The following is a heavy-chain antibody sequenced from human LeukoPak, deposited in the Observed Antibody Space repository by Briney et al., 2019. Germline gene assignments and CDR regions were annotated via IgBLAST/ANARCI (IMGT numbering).Heavy chain of an antibody. J-gene: IGHJ6*03. D-gene: IGHD3-3*01. V-gene: IGHV3-23*01. CDR1: GFTFSSYA. CDR3: ARAGGATFGDIIGRYYYLDV. CDR2: ISGSGGST. Sequence: GGSLRLSCAASGFTFSSYAMSWVRQAPGKGLEWVSAISGSGGSTYYADSVKGRFTISRDNAKNSVFLEMSSLRGDDTTVYYCARAGGATFGDIIGRYYYLDVWGKGTTVTVS.